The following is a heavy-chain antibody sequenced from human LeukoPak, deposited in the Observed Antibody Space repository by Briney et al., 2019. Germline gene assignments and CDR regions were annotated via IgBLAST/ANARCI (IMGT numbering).Heavy chain of an antibody. V-gene: IGHV4-31*03. CDR2: IYYSGST. J-gene: IGHJ6*02. Sequence: SETLSLTCTVSGGSISSGGYYWSWIRQHPGKGLEWIGYIYYSGSTYYNPSLKSRVTISVDTSKNQFSLKLSSVTAADTAVYYCARERHYTMDVWGQGTTVTVSS. CDR3: ARERHYTMDV. CDR1: GGSISSGGYY. D-gene: IGHD3-10*01.